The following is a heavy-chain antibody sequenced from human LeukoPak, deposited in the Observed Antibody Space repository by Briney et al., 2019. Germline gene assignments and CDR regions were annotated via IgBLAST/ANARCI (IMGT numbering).Heavy chain of an antibody. CDR2: ISTTGSSI. Sequence: PGGSLRLSCAASGFIFSNYDMNWVRQAPGKGLEWISYISTTGSSIFYPDSVKGRFTISRDNANNTLYLRMNSLRADDTAIYYCVKDSEATFDYWGHGILVTVSS. CDR3: VKDSEATFDY. V-gene: IGHV3-48*03. J-gene: IGHJ4*01. CDR1: GFIFSNYD.